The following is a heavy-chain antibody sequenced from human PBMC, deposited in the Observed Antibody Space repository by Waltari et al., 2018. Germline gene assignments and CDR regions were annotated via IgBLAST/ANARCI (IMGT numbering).Heavy chain of an antibody. CDR2: INHSGYT. CDR3: AREGRAAAGTDY. D-gene: IGHD6-13*01. J-gene: IGHJ4*02. V-gene: IGHV4-34*02. CDR1: GGSFSGYF. Sequence: QVHLQQWGAGLLKPSETLSLTCAVSGGSFSGYFWSWVRQPPGKGLAWLGEINHSGYTNYNPSLKSRVTISVDTAKNQFSLKLSSVTAADTAVYYCAREGRAAAGTDYWSQGTLVTVSS.